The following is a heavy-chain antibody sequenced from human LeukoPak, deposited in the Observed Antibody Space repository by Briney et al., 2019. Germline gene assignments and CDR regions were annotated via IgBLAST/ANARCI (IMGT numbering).Heavy chain of an antibody. D-gene: IGHD1-1*01. CDR2: IKSKTDGGTT. Sequence: GGSLRLSCAASGFTFSNAWMSWVRQAPGKGLEWVGRIKSKTDGGTTEYAAPVKHRFTISRDDSKNTLYLQMNSLKTEDTAVYYCTTDKFRINWSVATNWFDPWGQGTLVTVSS. V-gene: IGHV3-15*01. J-gene: IGHJ5*02. CDR1: GFTFSNAW. CDR3: TTDKFRINWSVATNWFDP.